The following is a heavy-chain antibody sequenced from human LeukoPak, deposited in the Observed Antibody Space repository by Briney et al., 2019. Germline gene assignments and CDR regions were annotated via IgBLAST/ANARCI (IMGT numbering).Heavy chain of an antibody. CDR1: GFTFSSYD. CDR3: ARGGGTSCLDY. J-gene: IGHJ4*02. V-gene: IGHV3-21*01. CDR2: SSSSRSYI. Sequence: GGSLRLSCAASGFTFSSYDMNWVRQAPGKGLEWVSSSSSSRSYIFHADSVKGRFTISRDNAKNSLYLQMNSLRAEDTAMYYCARGGGTSCLDYWGQGTLVTVSS. D-gene: IGHD2-2*01.